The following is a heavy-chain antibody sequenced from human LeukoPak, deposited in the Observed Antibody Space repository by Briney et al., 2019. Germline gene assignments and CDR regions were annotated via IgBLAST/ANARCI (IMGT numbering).Heavy chain of an antibody. CDR3: ARHGDLLWFGELQGNYFDY. CDR2: IYYSGST. Sequence: SETLSLTCTVSGGSISSYYWSWIRQPPGKGLEWIGYIYYSGSTNYNPSLKSRVTISVDTSKNQFSLKLSSVTAADTAVYYCARHGDLLWFGELQGNYFDYWGQGTLVTVSS. CDR1: GGSISSYY. J-gene: IGHJ4*02. V-gene: IGHV4-59*08. D-gene: IGHD3-10*01.